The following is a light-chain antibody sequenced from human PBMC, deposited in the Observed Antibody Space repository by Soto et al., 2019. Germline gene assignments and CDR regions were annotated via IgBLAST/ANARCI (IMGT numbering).Light chain of an antibody. CDR2: AAS. J-gene: IGKJ3*01. Sequence: DIQMTQSPTSLSASVGDRVTITCRASQGIRNFVAWYQQKPGKPPKLLIYAASTLQSGVPSRFSGSGSGTDFTLTINSLQPEDVATYYCQKYSSGPVFGPGTKVEI. CDR3: QKYSSGPV. V-gene: IGKV1-27*01. CDR1: QGIRNF.